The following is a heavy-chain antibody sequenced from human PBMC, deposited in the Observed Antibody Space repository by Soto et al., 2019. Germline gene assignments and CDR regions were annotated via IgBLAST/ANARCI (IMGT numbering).Heavy chain of an antibody. CDR3: ARVRIFGELTLYYFVY. J-gene: IGHJ4*02. Sequence: QVQLVQSGAEVKKPGSSVKVSCKASGGTFSSYAIIWVRQAPRQGLEWMGGIIPIFGTANYAQKFQGRVTITADESTSTAYMELSSLRSEDTAVYYCARVRIFGELTLYYFVYWGQGTLVTVSS. V-gene: IGHV1-69*12. CDR2: IIPIFGTA. CDR1: GGTFSSYA. D-gene: IGHD3-10*01.